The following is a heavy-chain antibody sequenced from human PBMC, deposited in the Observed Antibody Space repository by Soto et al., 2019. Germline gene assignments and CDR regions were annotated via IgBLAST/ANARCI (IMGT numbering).Heavy chain of an antibody. CDR1: GFTFSSSG. Sequence: GGSLRLSCAASGFTFSSSGMHWVRQAPGKGPEWVAVISYDGSNKYYADSVKGRFTISRDNSKNTMYLQMNSLRAEDQAVYYCFKDLYGWFGPPSALKDGGQGTLVTVPS. CDR2: ISYDGSNK. CDR3: FKDLYGWFGPPSALKD. J-gene: IGHJ4*02. D-gene: IGHD3-10*01. V-gene: IGHV3-30*18.